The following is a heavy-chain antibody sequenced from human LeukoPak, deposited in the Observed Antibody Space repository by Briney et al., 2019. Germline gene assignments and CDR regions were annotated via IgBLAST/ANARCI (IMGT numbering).Heavy chain of an antibody. Sequence: VLVKASCKASGYTFTSYDINWVRQATGHRLEWMGWMNPNSGNTGYAQKFQGRVAMTRNTSISTTYMEMSSLRSEGAAVYYCARERVAGNNWGQGTLVTVSS. D-gene: IGHD6-19*01. V-gene: IGHV1-8*01. CDR3: ARERVAGNN. CDR2: MNPNSGNT. J-gene: IGHJ4*02. CDR1: GYTFTSYD.